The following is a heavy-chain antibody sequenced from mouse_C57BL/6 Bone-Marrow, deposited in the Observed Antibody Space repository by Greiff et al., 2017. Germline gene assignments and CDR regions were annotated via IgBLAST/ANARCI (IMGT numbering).Heavy chain of an antibody. Sequence: EVMLVESGGGLVQPGGSLKLSCAASGFTFSDYYMYWVRQTPEKRLEWVAYISNGGGSTYYPDTVKGRFTISRDNAKNTLYLQMSRLKSEDTAMYYCARHITTVVASGGQGTTLTVSS. CDR1: GFTFSDYY. D-gene: IGHD1-1*01. V-gene: IGHV5-12*01. J-gene: IGHJ2*01. CDR3: ARHITTVVAS. CDR2: ISNGGGST.